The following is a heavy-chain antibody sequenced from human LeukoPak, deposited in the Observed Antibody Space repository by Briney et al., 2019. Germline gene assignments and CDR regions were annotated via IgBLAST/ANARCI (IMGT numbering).Heavy chain of an antibody. Sequence: PGGSLRLSCVVSGFTFSRFGMHWVRQAPGKGLEWVAYIWYDGSHKYYTDSVKGRFTISRDNSKNTLYLQVNSLRVEDTAVYYCAKDRRNDFVGYFDYWGQGTLVTVSS. CDR1: GFTFSRFG. CDR3: AKDRRNDFVGYFDY. D-gene: IGHD4-23*01. J-gene: IGHJ4*02. CDR2: IWYDGSHK. V-gene: IGHV3-30*02.